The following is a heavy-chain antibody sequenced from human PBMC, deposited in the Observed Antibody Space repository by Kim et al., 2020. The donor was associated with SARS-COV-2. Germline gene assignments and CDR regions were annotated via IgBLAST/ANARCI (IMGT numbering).Heavy chain of an antibody. J-gene: IGHJ6*01. CDR2: INHSGST. CDR3: ARGLVRQLLHLYHYYALD. V-gene: IGHV4-34*01. D-gene: IGHD6-6*01. CDR1: GGSFSGYY. Sequence: SETLSLTCAVYGGSFSGYYWSWIRQSPGKGLEWIGEINHSGSTSYNSSLKSRVTISADTSKNQFSLKLSAVTAADTGVYFCARGLVRQLLHLYHYYALD.